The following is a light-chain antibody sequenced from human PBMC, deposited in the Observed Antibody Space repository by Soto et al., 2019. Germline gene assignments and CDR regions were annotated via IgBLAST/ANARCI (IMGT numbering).Light chain of an antibody. V-gene: IGKV3-20*01. CDR1: QSVSSSY. CDR3: QQYGSSPRT. CDR2: GAS. J-gene: IGKJ1*01. Sequence: EIVLTQSPGTLSLSPGERATHSCRASQSVSSSYLAWYQQKPGQTPRLLISGASSRATGIPDRFSGSGSGTDFTLTISRLEPEDFAVYYCQQYGSSPRTVGQGTKVDIK.